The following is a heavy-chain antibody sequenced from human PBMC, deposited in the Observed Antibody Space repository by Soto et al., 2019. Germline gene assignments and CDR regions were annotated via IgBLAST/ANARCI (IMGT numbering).Heavy chain of an antibody. D-gene: IGHD5-12*01. CDR1: GYTFTSYD. Sequence: QVQLVQSGAEVKKPGASVKVSCKASGYTFTSYDINWVRQATGQGLEWMGWMNPNRGNTVYEKKFQGRVSMTTNTSISTAYMVLSSLISEDTAVYYGARGLSGGYAADYYGMDVWGQGTTGTVSS. V-gene: IGHV1-8*01. CDR2: MNPNRGNT. CDR3: ARGLSGGYAADYYGMDV. J-gene: IGHJ6*02.